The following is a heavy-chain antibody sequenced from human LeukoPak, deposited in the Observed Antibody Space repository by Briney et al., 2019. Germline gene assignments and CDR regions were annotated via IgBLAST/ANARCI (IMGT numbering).Heavy chain of an antibody. Sequence: SVKVSCKASGGTFSSYAISWVRQAPGQGLEWMGGIIPIFGTANYAQKFQGRVTITADKSTSTAYMELSSLRSEDTAVYYCARDRPGSGDAFDIWGQGTMVTVSS. J-gene: IGHJ3*02. CDR1: GGTFSSYA. CDR2: IIPIFGTA. CDR3: ARDRPGSGDAFDI. V-gene: IGHV1-69*06. D-gene: IGHD3-10*01.